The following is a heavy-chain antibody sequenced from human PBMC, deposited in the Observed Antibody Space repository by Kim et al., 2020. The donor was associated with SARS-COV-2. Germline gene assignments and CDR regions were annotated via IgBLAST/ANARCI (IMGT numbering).Heavy chain of an antibody. CDR3: ARVSSSSWYGSWFDP. CDR2: MNPNSGNT. D-gene: IGHD6-13*01. J-gene: IGHJ5*02. Sequence: ASVKVSCKASGYTFTSYDINWVRQATGQGLEWMGWMNPNSGNTGYAQKFQGRVTMTRNTSISTAYMELSSLRSEETAVYYCARVSSSSWYGSWFDPWGQGTLVTVSP. CDR1: GYTFTSYD. V-gene: IGHV1-8*01.